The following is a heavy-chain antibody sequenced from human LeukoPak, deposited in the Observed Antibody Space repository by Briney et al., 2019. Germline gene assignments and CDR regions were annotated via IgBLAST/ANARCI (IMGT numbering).Heavy chain of an antibody. Sequence: GASVKVSCKASGYTFTSYDINWVRQATGQGLEWMGWMNPNSGNTGYAQKFQGRVTMTRNTSISTAYMELSSLRSEDTAVYYCAREITISYYYYYYGMDVWGQGTTVTVSS. CDR1: GYTFTSYD. CDR3: AREITISYYYYYYGMDV. J-gene: IGHJ6*02. CDR2: MNPNSGNT. D-gene: IGHD3-9*01. V-gene: IGHV1-8*01.